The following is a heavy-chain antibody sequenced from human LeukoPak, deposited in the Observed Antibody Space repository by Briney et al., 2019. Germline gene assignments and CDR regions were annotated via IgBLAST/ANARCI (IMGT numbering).Heavy chain of an antibody. CDR3: ARAHLYMVRENYFDY. V-gene: IGHV3-7*01. Sequence: PGGSLRLSCAASGLTFSSYWMGWVRQAPEKGLEWVAIINQDGSEKYYVDSVKGRFTISRDNAKNTLYLQMNSLRAEDTAVYYCARAHLYMVRENYFDYWGQGTLVTVSS. CDR2: INQDGSEK. D-gene: IGHD3-10*01. J-gene: IGHJ4*02. CDR1: GLTFSSYW.